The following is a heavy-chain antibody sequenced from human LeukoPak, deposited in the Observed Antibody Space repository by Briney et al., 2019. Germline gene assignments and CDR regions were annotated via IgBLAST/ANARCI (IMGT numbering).Heavy chain of an antibody. V-gene: IGHV3-74*01. CDR3: ARAGEGLLAYSFDI. Sequence: QPGGSLRLSCAASGFTFSSNWMHWVRQGPGKGLVCVSRINSDGSGTSYADSVKGRFTISRDNAKNTLYLQMNSLRAEDTAVYYCARAGEGLLAYSFDIWGQGTMVTVSS. CDR2: INSDGSGT. D-gene: IGHD1-26*01. J-gene: IGHJ3*02. CDR1: GFTFSSNW.